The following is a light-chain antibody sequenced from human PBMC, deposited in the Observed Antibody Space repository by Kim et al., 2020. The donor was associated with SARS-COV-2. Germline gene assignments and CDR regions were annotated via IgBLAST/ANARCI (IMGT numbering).Light chain of an antibody. CDR3: ATWDDSLNGWV. CDR1: SSNIGGNT. J-gene: IGLJ3*02. V-gene: IGLV1-44*01. CDR2: RTD. Sequence: QYVLTQPPSASGTPGQRVTISCSGASSNIGGNTVNWYQQLPGTAPKLLVYRTDQRPSGVPDRFSGSKSGTSASLAISGLQSEDEADYYCATWDDSLNGWVFGGGTQLTVL.